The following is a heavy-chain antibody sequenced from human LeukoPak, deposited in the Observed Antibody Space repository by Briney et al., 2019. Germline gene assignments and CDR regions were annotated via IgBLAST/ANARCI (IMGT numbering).Heavy chain of an antibody. Sequence: ASVKVSCKASGGTFSSYAISWVRQAPGQGLEWMGRIIPILGIANYAQKFQGRVTITADKSTSTAYMELSSLRSEDTAVYYCARDHRANYYDSSGDAFDIWGQGTMVTVSS. CDR1: GGTFSSYA. CDR3: ARDHRANYYDSSGDAFDI. CDR2: IIPILGIA. D-gene: IGHD3-22*01. V-gene: IGHV1-69*04. J-gene: IGHJ3*02.